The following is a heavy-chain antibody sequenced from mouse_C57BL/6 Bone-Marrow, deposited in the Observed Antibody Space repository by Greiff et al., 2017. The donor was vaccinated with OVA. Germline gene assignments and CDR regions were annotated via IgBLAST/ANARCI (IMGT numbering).Heavy chain of an antibody. J-gene: IGHJ2*01. V-gene: IGHV1-22*01. CDR1: GYTFTNYK. CDR3: ERGGPYYFDY. CDR2: ITPKNGGT. Sequence: VQLKESGPELVKPGASVKMSCKASGYTFTNYKMHWVKQGHGKSLRWIGYITPKNGGTSSNQNFKGKATLTVNKSSSTAYMALRSLTSEDSAVYYCERGGPYYFDYWGQGTTLTVSA.